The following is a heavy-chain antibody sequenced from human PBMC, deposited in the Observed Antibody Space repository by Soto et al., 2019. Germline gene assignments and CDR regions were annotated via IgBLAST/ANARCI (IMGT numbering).Heavy chain of an antibody. CDR3: AKDKGNDYGDYIDY. Sequence: EVPLVESGGGLVQPGRSLRLSCAASGFTFDDYAMHWVRQAPGKGLEWVSGISWNSGSIGYADSVKGRFTISRDNAKNSLYLQMNSLRAEDTALYYCAKDKGNDYGDYIDYWGQGTLVTVSS. V-gene: IGHV3-9*01. J-gene: IGHJ4*02. CDR2: ISWNSGSI. D-gene: IGHD4-17*01. CDR1: GFTFDDYA.